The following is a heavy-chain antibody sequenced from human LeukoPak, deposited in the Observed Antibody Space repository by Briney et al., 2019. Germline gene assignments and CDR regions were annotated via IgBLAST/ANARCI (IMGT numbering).Heavy chain of an antibody. Sequence: ASVKVSCKASGYTFTDHYMHWVRQAPGQGLEWMGRINPNSGGTNYAQKFQGRVTMTRDTSISTAYMELSRLRSDDTAVYYCARERGWLQFNYWGQGSLVTVSS. CDR1: GYTFTDHY. CDR2: INPNSGGT. D-gene: IGHD5-24*01. V-gene: IGHV1-2*06. CDR3: ARERGWLQFNY. J-gene: IGHJ4*02.